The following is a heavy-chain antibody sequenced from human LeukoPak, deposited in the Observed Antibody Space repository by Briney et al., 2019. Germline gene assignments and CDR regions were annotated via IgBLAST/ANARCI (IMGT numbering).Heavy chain of an antibody. CDR3: ARDGGLYDSSGYYWIDY. Sequence: SVKVSCKASGYTFTSYGISWVRQAPGQGLEWMGGIIPIFGTANYAQKFQGRVTITADESTSTAYMELSSLRSEDTAVYYCARDGGLYDSSGYYWIDYWGQGTLVTVSS. CDR2: IIPIFGTA. V-gene: IGHV1-69*13. D-gene: IGHD3-22*01. J-gene: IGHJ4*02. CDR1: GYTFTSYG.